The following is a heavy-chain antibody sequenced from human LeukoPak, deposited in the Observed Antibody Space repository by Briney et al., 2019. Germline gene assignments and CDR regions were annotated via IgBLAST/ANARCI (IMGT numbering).Heavy chain of an antibody. CDR2: INWNGGRT. V-gene: IGHV3-20*01. D-gene: IGHD5-18*01. CDR3: ARGGYSYANAFDY. J-gene: IGHJ4*02. CDR1: GFTFDDYG. Sequence: GGSLRLSCAASGFTFDDYGMSWVRQAPGKGLEWVSGINWNGGRTGYADSVKGRFTISRDNAKNSLYLQMNSLRAEDRALYHCARGGYSYANAFDYWGQGTLVTVSS.